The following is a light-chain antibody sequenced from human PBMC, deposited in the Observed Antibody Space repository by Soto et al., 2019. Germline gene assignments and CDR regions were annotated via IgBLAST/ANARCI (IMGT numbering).Light chain of an antibody. Sequence: DIQMTHSPSSLAASVGDAVTMTCRASQSISTWLAWFQQKPGKAPKLLIYRASSLESGAPSRFSGTGSGTEFTLTISSLQPDDFATYYCQQYDDYPWTFGQGTKVDIK. CDR3: QQYDDYPWT. V-gene: IGKV1-5*03. CDR2: RAS. CDR1: QSISTW. J-gene: IGKJ1*01.